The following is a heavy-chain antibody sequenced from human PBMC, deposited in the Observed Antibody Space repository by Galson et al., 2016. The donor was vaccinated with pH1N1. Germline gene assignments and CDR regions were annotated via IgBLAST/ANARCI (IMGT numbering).Heavy chain of an antibody. Sequence: SCKASGYTFTNYYFHWVRQAPGQGLDWMGVIDPSGGGTTYSQKFQSRVTMTRDTSTNTVYMELSSLKSDDTAVYYCARDLGRLRDNWGQGTLVTVSS. J-gene: IGHJ4*02. CDR1: GYTFTNYY. CDR3: ARDLGRLRDN. D-gene: IGHD1-26*01. V-gene: IGHV1-46*03. CDR2: IDPSGGGT.